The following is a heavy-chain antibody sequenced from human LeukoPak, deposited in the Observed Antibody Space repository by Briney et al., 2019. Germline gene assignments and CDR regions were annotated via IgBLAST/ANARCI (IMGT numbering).Heavy chain of an antibody. Sequence: GESLKISCKGSGYSFTTYWISWVRQMPGKGLEWMGRVDPTDSYTNYSPSFQGHVTISADKSISTAYLQWSSLKASDTAMYYCARREYSGSYYVYRGQGTLVTVSS. CDR3: ARREYSGSYYVY. CDR2: VDPTDSYT. V-gene: IGHV5-10-1*01. D-gene: IGHD1-26*01. CDR1: GYSFTTYW. J-gene: IGHJ4*02.